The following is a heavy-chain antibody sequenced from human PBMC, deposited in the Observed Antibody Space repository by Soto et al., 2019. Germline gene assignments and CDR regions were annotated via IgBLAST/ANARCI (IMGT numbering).Heavy chain of an antibody. J-gene: IGHJ5*02. CDR1: GGSISSYY. CDR2: IYYSGST. Sequence: QVQLQESGPGLVKPSETLSLTCTVSGGSISSYYWCWIRQPPGKGLVWIGYIYYSGSTNYNPSLTSRDTISVDRSKNHFSVKLSSVTAADTAVYYCASGQRGGGWFDPCGQGTPVTVSS. D-gene: IGHD2-15*01. CDR3: ASGQRGGGWFDP. V-gene: IGHV4-59*01.